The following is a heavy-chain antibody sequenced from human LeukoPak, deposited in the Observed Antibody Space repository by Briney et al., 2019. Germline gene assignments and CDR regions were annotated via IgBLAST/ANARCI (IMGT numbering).Heavy chain of an antibody. V-gene: IGHV4-59*01. Sequence: SETLSLTCTISGGSISSYYWSWIRQPPGKGLEWIGYIYYSGSTNYNPSLKSRVTISVDTSKNQFSLKLTSVTAADTAVYYCASEPSTGYWGQGTLVTVSS. CDR3: ASEPSTGY. D-gene: IGHD1-14*01. CDR2: IYYSGST. J-gene: IGHJ4*02. CDR1: GGSISSYY.